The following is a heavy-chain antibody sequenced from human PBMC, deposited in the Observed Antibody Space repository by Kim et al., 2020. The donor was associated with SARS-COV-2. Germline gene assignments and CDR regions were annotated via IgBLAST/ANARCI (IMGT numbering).Heavy chain of an antibody. CDR2: IYPGDSDT. Sequence: GESLKISCKXSGYSFTSYWIGWVRQMPGKGLEWMGIIYPGDSDTRYSPSFQGQVTISADKSISTAYLQWSSLKASDTAMYYCARRGGSTSWRDAFDIWGQGTMVTVSS. V-gene: IGHV5-51*01. CDR1: GYSFTSYW. CDR3: ARRGGSTSWRDAFDI. D-gene: IGHD2-2*01. J-gene: IGHJ3*02.